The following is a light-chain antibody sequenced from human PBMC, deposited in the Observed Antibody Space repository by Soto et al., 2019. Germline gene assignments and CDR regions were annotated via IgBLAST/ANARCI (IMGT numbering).Light chain of an antibody. V-gene: IGLV2-14*01. J-gene: IGLJ1*01. CDR3: GSYTSSSTYV. Sequence: QSVLTQPASVSGSPGQSITISCTGTSSDVGRYNYVSWYQQHPGKAPQLMIYEVSNRPSGVSNRFSGSKSGNTASLTISGLQAEDEADYYCGSYTSSSTYVFGTGTKV. CDR1: SSDVGRYNY. CDR2: EVS.